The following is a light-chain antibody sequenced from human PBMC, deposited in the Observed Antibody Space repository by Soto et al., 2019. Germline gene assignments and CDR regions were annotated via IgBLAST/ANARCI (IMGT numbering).Light chain of an antibody. J-gene: IGLJ3*02. V-gene: IGLV2-8*01. CDR1: SSDIGRYNY. Sequence: QSALTQPPSASGSPGQSVTISCTGTSSDIGRYNYVSWYQQHPGKAPKLMIYEVSKRPSGVPDRFSGSKSGNTASLTVSGLQAEDEADYYCSSYAGSNNWMFGGGTKLTVL. CDR3: SSYAGSNNWM. CDR2: EVS.